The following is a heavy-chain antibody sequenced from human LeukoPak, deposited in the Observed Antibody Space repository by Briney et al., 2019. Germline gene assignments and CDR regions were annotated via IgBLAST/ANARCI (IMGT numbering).Heavy chain of an antibody. CDR3: ARAARDGYDPGDAFDI. CDR1: GYTFTTYA. D-gene: IGHD5-24*01. V-gene: IGHV7-4-1*02. Sequence: GASVKVSCKASGYTFTTYAINWVRQAPGQGLEWMGWINTNTGNPTYAQGFTGPIVYSLDTSVSTAYLQISGLTTEDTAVYYCARAARDGYDPGDAFDIWGQGTLVTVSS. CDR2: INTNTGNP. J-gene: IGHJ3*02.